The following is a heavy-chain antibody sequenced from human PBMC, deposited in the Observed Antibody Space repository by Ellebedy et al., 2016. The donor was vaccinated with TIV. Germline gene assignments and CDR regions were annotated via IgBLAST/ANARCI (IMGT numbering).Heavy chain of an antibody. D-gene: IGHD2-2*01. J-gene: IGHJ4*02. CDR3: ARGGATSSRYWRN. CDR1: EFTFSDWA. CDR2: ISYEGCNE. Sequence: PGGSLRLSCVASEFTFSDWALHWVRQSPGKGLEWVVVISYEGCNEYYADSVKGRFTISSDSSKNTVYLQMDSLRPEDTAVYYCARGGATSSRYWRNWGQGALVTVSS. V-gene: IGHV3-30-3*01.